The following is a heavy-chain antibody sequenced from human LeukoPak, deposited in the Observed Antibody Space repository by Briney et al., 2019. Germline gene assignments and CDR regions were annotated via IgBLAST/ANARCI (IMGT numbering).Heavy chain of an antibody. J-gene: IGHJ6*02. D-gene: IGHD5-12*01. Sequence: SVKVSCKASGGTFSSYNISWVRQAPGQGLEWMGRIIPIFGITKYAQKFQGRVTITADKSTSTANMELSSLRSEDTAVYYCARDSIVATKGYNYYDLDVWGQGTTVTVSS. CDR1: GGTFSSYN. CDR3: ARDSIVATKGYNYYDLDV. V-gene: IGHV1-69*04. CDR2: IIPIFGIT.